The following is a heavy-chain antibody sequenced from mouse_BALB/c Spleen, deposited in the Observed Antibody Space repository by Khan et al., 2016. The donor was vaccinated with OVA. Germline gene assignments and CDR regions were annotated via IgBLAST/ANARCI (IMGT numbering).Heavy chain of an antibody. CDR3: ARGNYYGYYFDY. D-gene: IGHD1-1*01. V-gene: IGHV3-2*02. J-gene: IGHJ2*01. CDR2: ISYSGVT. CDR1: GYSITSGYA. Sequence: EVQLQESGPALVKPSQSLSLTCTVTGYSITSGYAWNWIRQFPGNKLEWMGYISYSGVTSYTPSLKSRISITRDTSKNQFFLQLTSVTTEDTATYYCARGNYYGYYFDYWGQGTTLTVSS.